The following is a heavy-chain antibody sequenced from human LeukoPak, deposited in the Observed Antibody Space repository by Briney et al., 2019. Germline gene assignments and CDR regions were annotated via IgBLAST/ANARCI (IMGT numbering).Heavy chain of an antibody. Sequence: GGSLRLSCAASGFTFSNYGMHWVRQAPGKGLEGVATILYDGSYKYYADSVKGRFTISRDNSKNTLYLQMNSLRAEDTAVYYCAKDDRGYCSGGSCYPDYWGQGTLVTVST. V-gene: IGHV3-30*18. J-gene: IGHJ4*02. D-gene: IGHD2-15*01. CDR1: GFTFSNYG. CDR3: AKDDRGYCSGGSCYPDY. CDR2: ILYDGSYK.